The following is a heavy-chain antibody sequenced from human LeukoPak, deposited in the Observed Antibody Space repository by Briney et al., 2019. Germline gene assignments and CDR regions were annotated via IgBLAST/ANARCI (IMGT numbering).Heavy chain of an antibody. J-gene: IGHJ3*02. Sequence: GGSLRLSCAASGLTFSSYSMNWVRQAPGKGLEWVSSITGSTDYIYYADSVKGRFTISRDNAKNSLYLQMNSLRAEDTAVYYCARDDGGNLNDAFDIWGQGTMVTVSS. CDR2: ITGSTDYI. CDR3: ARDDGGNLNDAFDI. CDR1: GLTFSSYS. D-gene: IGHD4-23*01. V-gene: IGHV3-21*01.